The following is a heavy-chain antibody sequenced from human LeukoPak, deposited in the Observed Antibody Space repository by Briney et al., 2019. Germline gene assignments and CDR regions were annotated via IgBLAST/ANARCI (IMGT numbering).Heavy chain of an antibody. D-gene: IGHD5-24*01. CDR3: TTAPTRTWLPYFGY. CDR2: ITASGTE. J-gene: IGHJ4*02. CDR1: GLTFTDAW. Sequence: GGSLRLSCAVSGLTFTDAWLSWVRQAPGKGLEWVARITASGTENYAAPVKARFTASRDDSKTTVYLQMKSLTTDDTAVYYCTTAPTRTWLPYFGYWGQGTVVTVSS. V-gene: IGHV3-15*01.